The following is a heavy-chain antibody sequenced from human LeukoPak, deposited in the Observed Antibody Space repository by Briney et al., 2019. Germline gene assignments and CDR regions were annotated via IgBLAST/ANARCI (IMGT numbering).Heavy chain of an antibody. J-gene: IGHJ4*02. Sequence: ASVKVSCKASGYTFTSYDINWVRQATGQGLEWMGWINPNSGGTNYAQKFQGRVTMTRDTSISTAYMELSRLRSDDTAVYYCARGLLWFGELFYWGQGTLVTASS. V-gene: IGHV1-2*02. CDR1: GYTFTSYD. CDR3: ARGLLWFGELFY. D-gene: IGHD3-10*01. CDR2: INPNSGGT.